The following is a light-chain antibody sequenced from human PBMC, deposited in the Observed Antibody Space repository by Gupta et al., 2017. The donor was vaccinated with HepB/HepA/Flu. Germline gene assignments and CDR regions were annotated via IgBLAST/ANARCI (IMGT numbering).Light chain of an antibody. V-gene: IGLV1-44*01. J-gene: IGLJ7*01. Sequence: QSVLTQPPSASGTPWQRVTLSYSGSTSNIGSNTISWYQQLPGTAPKLLIYNNDQRPSGVPDRFSGSKSGTSASLAISGLQSEDEADYFCATWDDSLNGAVFGGGTQLTVL. CDR1: TSNIGSNT. CDR2: NND. CDR3: ATWDDSLNGAV.